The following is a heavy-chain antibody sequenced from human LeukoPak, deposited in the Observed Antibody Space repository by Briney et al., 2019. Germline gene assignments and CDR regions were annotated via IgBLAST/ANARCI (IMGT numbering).Heavy chain of an antibody. Sequence: SVKVSCKASGGTFSSYAISWVRQAPGQGLEWVGGIIPIFGTANYAQKFQGRVTITADESTSTAYMELSSLRSEDTAVYYCASPYSSSWDSYYYYMDVWGKGTTVTVSS. V-gene: IGHV1-69*13. D-gene: IGHD6-13*01. J-gene: IGHJ6*03. CDR3: ASPYSSSWDSYYYYMDV. CDR2: IIPIFGTA. CDR1: GGTFSSYA.